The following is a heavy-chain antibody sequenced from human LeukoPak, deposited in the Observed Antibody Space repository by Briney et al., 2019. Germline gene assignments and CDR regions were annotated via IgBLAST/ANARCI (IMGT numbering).Heavy chain of an antibody. CDR3: AKDVLRYFDWPRGPLDY. J-gene: IGHJ4*02. CDR2: ISGSGGST. V-gene: IGHV3-23*01. CDR1: GFTFDDYG. D-gene: IGHD3-9*01. Sequence: GGSLRLSCAASGFTFDDYGMSWVRQAPGKGLEWVSAISGSGGSTYYADSVKGRFTISRDNSKNTLYPQMNSLRAEDTAVYYCAKDVLRYFDWPRGPLDYWGQGTLVTVSS.